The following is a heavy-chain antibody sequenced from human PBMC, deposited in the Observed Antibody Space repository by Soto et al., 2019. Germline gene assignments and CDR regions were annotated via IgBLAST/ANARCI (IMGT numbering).Heavy chain of an antibody. CDR3: ARGGSDGDYLDY. Sequence: GESLKISCRGSGYSFTGSWIAWVRQMPGKGLECMGIIYPGDSETRYSPSFQGQVTISVDKSISTAYLQWSSLKASDTAMYYCARGGSDGDYLDYWGQGTQVTVSS. CDR1: GYSFTGSW. CDR2: IYPGDSET. D-gene: IGHD4-17*01. V-gene: IGHV5-51*01. J-gene: IGHJ4*02.